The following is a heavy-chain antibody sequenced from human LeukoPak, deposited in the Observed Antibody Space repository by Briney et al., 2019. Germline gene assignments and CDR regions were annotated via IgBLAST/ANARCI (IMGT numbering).Heavy chain of an antibody. CDR3: AKDRPHGSSDWHPFDL. V-gene: IGHV4-59*01. J-gene: IGHJ2*01. CDR1: GGSISSDY. CDR2: IYYSGST. Sequence: SETLSLTCTVSGGSISSDYWSWIRQPPGKGLEWIGYIYYSGSTNYNPSLKSRVPISVDTSNNQFSLKLSSVTAADTAVYYCAKDRPHGSSDWHPFDLWGRGTLVTVSS. D-gene: IGHD2-21*02.